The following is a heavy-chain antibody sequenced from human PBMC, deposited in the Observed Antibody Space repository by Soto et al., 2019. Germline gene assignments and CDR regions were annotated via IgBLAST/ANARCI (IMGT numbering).Heavy chain of an antibody. J-gene: IGHJ5*02. D-gene: IGHD2-15*01. CDR1: GYTLTELS. V-gene: IGHV1-24*01. CDR3: ATEGCSGGSCYSGTWFDP. CDR2: FDPEDGET. Sequence: ASVKVSCKVSGYTLTELSMHWVRQAPGKGLEWMGGFDPEDGETIYAQKFQGRVTMTEDTSTDTAYMELSSLRSEDTAVYYCATEGCSGGSCYSGTWFDPWGQGTLVTVSS.